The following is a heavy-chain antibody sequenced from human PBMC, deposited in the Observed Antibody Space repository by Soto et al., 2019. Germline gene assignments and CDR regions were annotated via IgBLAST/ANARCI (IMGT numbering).Heavy chain of an antibody. V-gene: IGHV1-8*01. Sequence: KESGASVKVSCKASGYTFTSYDINWVRQATGQGLEWMGWLNPNSGNRGFAQNFQGRVTMSSDTSISTAYMDLSSLRSEDTAVYYCAIRAGHDYYYGMDVWGQGTTVTVS. J-gene: IGHJ6*02. CDR1: GYTFTSYD. CDR2: LNPNSGNR. D-gene: IGHD5-12*01. CDR3: AIRAGHDYYYGMDV.